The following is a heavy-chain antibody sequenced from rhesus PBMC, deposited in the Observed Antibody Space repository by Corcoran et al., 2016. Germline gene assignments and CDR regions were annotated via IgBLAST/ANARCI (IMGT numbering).Heavy chain of an antibody. CDR2: SSYSGST. CDR3: ARLPAQYGLDS. CDR1: GGSISSSYYY. J-gene: IGHJ6*01. Sequence: QVQLQESGPGLVKPSETLSLTCAVSGGSISSSYYYWSWIRQAPGKGLEWIGYSSYSGSTSYNPSRKIRVTITRDTSKNQFSLKLSSVTAADTAVYYCARLPAQYGLDSWGQGVVVTVSS. D-gene: IGHD1-1*01. V-gene: IGHV4-122*02.